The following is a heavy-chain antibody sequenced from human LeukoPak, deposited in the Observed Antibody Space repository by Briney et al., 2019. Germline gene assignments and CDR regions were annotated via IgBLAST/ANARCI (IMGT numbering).Heavy chain of an antibody. CDR2: INPNSGGT. CDR1: GYTFTGYY. Sequence: GASVKVSCKASGYTFTGYYIHWVRQAPGQGLEWMGWINPNSGGTNYAQKFQGRVTMTRDTSISTAYMELSRLRSDDTAVYYCARAPITIFGVVRTNTPVFAFDIWGQGTMVTVSS. V-gene: IGHV1-2*02. D-gene: IGHD3-3*01. J-gene: IGHJ3*02. CDR3: ARAPITIFGVVRTNTPVFAFDI.